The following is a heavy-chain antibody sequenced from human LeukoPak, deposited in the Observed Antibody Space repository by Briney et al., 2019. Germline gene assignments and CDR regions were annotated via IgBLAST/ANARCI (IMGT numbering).Heavy chain of an antibody. J-gene: IGHJ5*02. CDR2: INPSGGST. Sequence: ASVKVSCKASGYTFTSYYMHWVRQAPGQGLEWMGIINPSGGSTSYAQKFQGRVTMTRDTSTSTVYMELSSLRSEDTDVYYCARDPNHDYGDYNWFDPWGQGTLVTVSS. CDR3: ARDPNHDYGDYNWFDP. D-gene: IGHD4-17*01. V-gene: IGHV1-46*01. CDR1: GYTFTSYY.